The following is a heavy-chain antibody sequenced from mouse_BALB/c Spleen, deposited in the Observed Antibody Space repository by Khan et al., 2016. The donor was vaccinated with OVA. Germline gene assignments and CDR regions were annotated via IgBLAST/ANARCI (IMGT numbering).Heavy chain of an antibody. D-gene: IGHD2-4*01. CDR1: GYTFTDYY. CDR3: ARRNYVCYPFAY. CDR2: ISPGSGDT. V-gene: IGHV1-77*01. J-gene: IGHJ3*01. Sequence: QVQLQQSGAELARPGASVKLSCKASGYTFTDYYINWVKQRTGQGLEWIGEISPGSGDTYYNERFKGKATLTADKSSSTAYMQLSSMTSEASAVYFCARRNYVCYPFAYWGQGTLVTVSA.